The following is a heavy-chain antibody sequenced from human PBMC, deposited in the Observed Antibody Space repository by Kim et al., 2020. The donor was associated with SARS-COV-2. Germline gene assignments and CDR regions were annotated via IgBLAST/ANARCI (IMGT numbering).Heavy chain of an antibody. D-gene: IGHD3-22*01. J-gene: IGHJ4*02. CDR3: VKDLDPGETEVNTGLDY. Sequence: GGSLRLSCAASGFIFDAYAMHWVRQTPGKGLEWVSGLSWNSGRIGYADSVKGRFTISRDNAKNSLYLQMDSLRAEDTALYYCVKDLDPGETEVNTGLDYWGRGTRLTVPA. CDR2: LSWNSGRI. CDR1: GFIFDAYA. V-gene: IGHV3-9*01.